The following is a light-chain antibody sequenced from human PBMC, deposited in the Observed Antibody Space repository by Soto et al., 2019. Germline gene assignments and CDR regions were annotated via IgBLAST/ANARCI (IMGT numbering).Light chain of an antibody. CDR2: DAS. J-gene: IGKJ4*01. V-gene: IGKV3-15*01. CDR1: QSVSSS. Sequence: EIVMTQSPATLSVSPGDRATLSCRASQSVSSSLAWYQQIPGQAPRLLIYDASTRATGIPARFGGSGSGTEFTLTISSLQSEDFAVYYCQQYNNWPPHTFGGGTKVDIK. CDR3: QQYNNWPPHT.